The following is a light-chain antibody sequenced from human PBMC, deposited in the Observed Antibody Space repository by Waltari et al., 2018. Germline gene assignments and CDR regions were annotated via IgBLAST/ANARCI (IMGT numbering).Light chain of an antibody. J-gene: IGKJ2*01. Sequence: IQMTQSPSTLSASVGDRVTIACRASQSVSYWLVWYQQKPGEAPKVLIYKVSSLENGVLPRFSGSGFGTEFNLTITSLQPEDFATYYCQHIFNYPYTFGQGTKLE. CDR2: KVS. V-gene: IGKV1-5*03. CDR1: QSVSYW. CDR3: QHIFNYPYT.